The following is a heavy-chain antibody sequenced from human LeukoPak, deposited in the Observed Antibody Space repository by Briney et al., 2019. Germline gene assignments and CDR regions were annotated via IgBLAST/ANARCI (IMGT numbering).Heavy chain of an antibody. V-gene: IGHV3-7*01. Sequence: GGSLRLSCAASGFTFSSDWMSWVRQAPGKGLERVANIKQEGSEKYYVDSVKGRFTLSRDNAKNTLYLQMNSLRAEDTAVYYCARDRGYDNAFDIWGQGTMVTVSS. CDR1: GFTFSSDW. CDR3: ARDRGYDNAFDI. CDR2: IKQEGSEK. J-gene: IGHJ3*02. D-gene: IGHD5-12*01.